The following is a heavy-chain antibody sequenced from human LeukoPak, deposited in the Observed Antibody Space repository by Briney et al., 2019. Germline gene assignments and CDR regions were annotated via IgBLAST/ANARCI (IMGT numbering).Heavy chain of an antibody. J-gene: IGHJ4*02. V-gene: IGHV1-46*01. Sequence: ASVKVSCKASGYTFTHYYVHWVRQAPGQGLEWMGLINPSSGSTSYAQKFQGRVTMTRDTSTSTVYMELSSLRSEDTAVYYCARDRRAVAHWGQGTLVTVSS. CDR1: GYTFTHYY. D-gene: IGHD6-19*01. CDR3: ARDRRAVAH. CDR2: INPSSGST.